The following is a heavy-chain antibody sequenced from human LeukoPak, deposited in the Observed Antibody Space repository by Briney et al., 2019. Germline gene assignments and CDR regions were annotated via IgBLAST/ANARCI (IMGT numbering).Heavy chain of an antibody. J-gene: IGHJ4*02. CDR1: GFTFSNYA. D-gene: IGHD2-15*01. CDR2: ISSSGGST. V-gene: IGHV3-23*01. Sequence: GGSLRLSCAASGFTFSNYAMSWVRQAPGKGLEWVSVISSSGGSTNYADSVKGRFTLSRDNSKNTLYLQMNSLRAEDTAVYYCAKGSVGYCSGGSCYPLDYWGQGTLVTVSS. CDR3: AKGSVGYCSGGSCYPLDY.